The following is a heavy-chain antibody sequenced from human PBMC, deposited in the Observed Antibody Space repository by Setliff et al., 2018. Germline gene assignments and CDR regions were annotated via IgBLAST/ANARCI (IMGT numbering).Heavy chain of an antibody. J-gene: IGHJ6*02. CDR3: ARWSGGYGMDV. D-gene: IGHD6-13*01. V-gene: IGHV4-38-2*01. Sequence: SETLSLTCAVSGYSINNGYHWGWIRQPPGKGLEWIGNIYHSGSTYYNPSLKSPVPITVDTSKNQFSLKLNSVTAADTAVYYCARWSGGYGMDVWGPGTTVTVSS. CDR1: GYSINNGYH. CDR2: IYHSGST.